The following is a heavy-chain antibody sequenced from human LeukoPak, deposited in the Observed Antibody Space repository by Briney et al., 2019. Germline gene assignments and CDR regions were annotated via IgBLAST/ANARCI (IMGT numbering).Heavy chain of an antibody. CDR2: IYPGDSDT. CDR3: GRSKTTTSWDAFDI. CDR1: GYSFTNYW. D-gene: IGHD1-1*01. J-gene: IGHJ3*02. Sequence: TGESLKISCKGSGYSFTNYWIGWVRQMPGKGLEWMGIIYPGDSDTRYSPSFQGHVTISADKSISTAYLQWSSLKASDTAMYYCGRSKTTTSWDAFDIWGQGTMVSVSS. V-gene: IGHV5-51*01.